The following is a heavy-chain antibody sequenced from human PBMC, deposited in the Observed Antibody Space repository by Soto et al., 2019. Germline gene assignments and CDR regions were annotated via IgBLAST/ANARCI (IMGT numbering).Heavy chain of an antibody. J-gene: IGHJ5*02. CDR1: GGSISSSIYY. V-gene: IGHV4-39*01. D-gene: IGHD3-22*01. CDR2: IFYSGST. CDR3: ARHSTGYYYSWFDP. Sequence: SETLSLTCTVSGGSISSSIYYGGWIRRPPGKGLEWIGSIFYSGSTYYNPSLKSRVTISVDTSKNQFSLKLSSVTAADTAVYYCARHSTGYYYSWFDPWGQGTLVTVSS.